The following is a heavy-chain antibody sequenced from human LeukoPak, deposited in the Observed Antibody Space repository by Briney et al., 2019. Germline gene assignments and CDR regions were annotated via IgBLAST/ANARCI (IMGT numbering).Heavy chain of an antibody. CDR2: IYHSGST. V-gene: IGHV4-38-2*02. Sequence: SETLSLTCTVSGYSISSGYYWGWIRQPPGKGLEWIGSIYHSGSTHYNPSLKSRVTISVDTSKNQFSLKLSSVTAADTAVYYCARIPSYYDSSGYYQNWFDPWGQGTLVTVSS. D-gene: IGHD3-22*01. CDR3: ARIPSYYDSSGYYQNWFDP. CDR1: GYSISSGYY. J-gene: IGHJ5*02.